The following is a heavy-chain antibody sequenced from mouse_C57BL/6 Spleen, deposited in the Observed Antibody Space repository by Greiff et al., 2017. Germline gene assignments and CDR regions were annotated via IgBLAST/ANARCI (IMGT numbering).Heavy chain of an antibody. CDR2: ILPGSGST. CDR3: ARPDYGRFQAWFAY. V-gene: IGHV1-9*01. CDR1: GYTFTGYW. J-gene: IGHJ3*01. D-gene: IGHD1-1*01. Sequence: VKLMESGAELMKPGASVKLSCKATGYTFTGYWIEWVKQRPGHGLEWIGEILPGSGSTNYNEKFKGKATFTADTSSNTAYMQLSTLTTEDSATDYYARPDYGRFQAWFAYWGQGTLVTVSA.